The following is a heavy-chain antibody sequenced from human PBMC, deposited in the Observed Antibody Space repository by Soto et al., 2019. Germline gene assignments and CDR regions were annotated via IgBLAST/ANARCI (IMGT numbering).Heavy chain of an antibody. CDR3: ARRGVATIGVEWGMVV. CDR1: GGTFSSYA. D-gene: IGHD5-12*01. CDR2: IIPIFGTA. J-gene: IGHJ6*02. Sequence: QVQLVQSGAEVKKPGSSVKVSCKASGGTFSSYAISWVRQAPGQGLEWMGGIIPIFGTANYAQKFQGRVTITADASSRTAYMELSSLRSEDTAVYYCARRGVATIGVEWGMVVWGQGTTVTVSS. V-gene: IGHV1-69*12.